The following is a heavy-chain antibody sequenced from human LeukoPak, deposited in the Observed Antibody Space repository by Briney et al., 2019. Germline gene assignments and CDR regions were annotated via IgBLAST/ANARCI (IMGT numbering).Heavy chain of an antibody. J-gene: IGHJ6*03. CDR3: ASKSRYYYYMDV. V-gene: IGHV4-39*07. CDR1: GGSISSSSYY. Sequence: SETLSLTCTVSGGSISSSSYYWGWIRQPPGKGLEWIGSIYHSGSTYYNPSLKSRVTISVDTSKNQLSLKLSSVTAADTAVYYCASKSRYYYYMDVWGKGTTVAVSS. CDR2: IYHSGST.